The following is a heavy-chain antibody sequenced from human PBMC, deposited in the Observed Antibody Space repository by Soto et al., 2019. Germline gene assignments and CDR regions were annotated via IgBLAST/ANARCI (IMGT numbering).Heavy chain of an antibody. V-gene: IGHV1-2*04. CDR2: INPNSGGT. CDR1: GYTFTGYY. CDR3: ARGPTYYDYIWGSYRYDWFDP. J-gene: IGHJ5*02. D-gene: IGHD3-16*02. Sequence: ASVKVSCKASGYTFTGYYMHWVRQAPGQGLEWMGWINPNSGGTNYAQKFQGWVTMTRDTSISTAYMELSRLRSDDTAVYYFARGPTYYDYIWGSYRYDWFDPWGQGTLVTVSS.